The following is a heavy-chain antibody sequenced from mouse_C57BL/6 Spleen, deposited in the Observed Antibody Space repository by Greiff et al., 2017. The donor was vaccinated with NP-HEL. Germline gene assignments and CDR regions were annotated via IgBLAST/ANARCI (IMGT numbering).Heavy chain of an antibody. Sequence: SGAELVRPGASVTLSCKASGYTFTDYEMHWVKQTPVHGLEWIGAIDPETGGTAYNQKFKGKAILTADKSSSTAYMELRSLTSEDSAVYYCTRRGPYYFDYWGQGTTLTVSS. CDR3: TRRGPYYFDY. CDR1: GYTFTDYE. V-gene: IGHV1-15*01. D-gene: IGHD3-3*01. J-gene: IGHJ2*01. CDR2: IDPETGGT.